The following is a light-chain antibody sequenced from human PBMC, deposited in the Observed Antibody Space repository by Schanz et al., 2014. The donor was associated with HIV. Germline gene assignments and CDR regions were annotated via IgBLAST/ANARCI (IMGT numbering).Light chain of an antibody. J-gene: IGLJ2*01. CDR1: RSDIGNYDF. CDR3: SSYAGNSNNLGV. CDR2: EVT. Sequence: QSALTQPPSASGSPGQSVTISCTGTRSDIGNYDFVSWYQQYPGKAPRLIIHEVTKRPSGVPDRFSGSKSGNTASLTVSGLQAEDEADYYCSSYAGNSNNLGVFGGGTKLTVL. V-gene: IGLV2-8*01.